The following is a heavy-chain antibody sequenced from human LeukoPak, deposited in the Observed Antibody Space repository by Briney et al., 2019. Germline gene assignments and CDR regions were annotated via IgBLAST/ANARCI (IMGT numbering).Heavy chain of an antibody. CDR1: GFTFSSYG. CDR2: IWFDGSNK. CDR3: ARSRIAVAVADAFDI. Sequence: GGSLRLSCAASGFTFSSYGMHWVRQAPGKGLEWVAVIWFDGSNKYYADSVKGRFTISRDNSKNTPYLQMNSLSAEDTAVYYCARSRIAVAVADAFDIWGQGTMVTVSS. D-gene: IGHD6-19*01. V-gene: IGHV3-33*01. J-gene: IGHJ3*02.